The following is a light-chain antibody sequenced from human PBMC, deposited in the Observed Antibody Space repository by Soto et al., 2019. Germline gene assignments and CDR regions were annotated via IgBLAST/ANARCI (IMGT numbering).Light chain of an antibody. Sequence: EIVLTQSPATLSLSPGERAPLSCGASQSINSNYLAGYQQKPGLAPRLVIYDTSRRAPGIPDRLTGSGSATDFTLTSFRLEPEDSAIYYCQQYGSSPTFGQGTRLEI. CDR1: QSINSNY. CDR3: QQYGSSPT. J-gene: IGKJ5*01. V-gene: IGKV3D-20*01. CDR2: DTS.